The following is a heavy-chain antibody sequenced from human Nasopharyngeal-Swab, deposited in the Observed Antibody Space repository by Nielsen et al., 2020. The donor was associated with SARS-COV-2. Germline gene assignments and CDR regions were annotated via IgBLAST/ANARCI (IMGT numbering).Heavy chain of an antibody. Sequence: SVKVSCKASGGTFSSYAISWVRQAPGQGLEWMGGIIPIFGTANYAQKFQGRVTITADESTSTAYMELSSLRSEDTAVYYCARSIVPGYSSSWAPGIFDYWGQGTLVTISS. CDR2: IIPIFGTA. J-gene: IGHJ4*02. D-gene: IGHD6-13*01. CDR3: ARSIVPGYSSSWAPGIFDY. CDR1: GGTFSSYA. V-gene: IGHV1-69*13.